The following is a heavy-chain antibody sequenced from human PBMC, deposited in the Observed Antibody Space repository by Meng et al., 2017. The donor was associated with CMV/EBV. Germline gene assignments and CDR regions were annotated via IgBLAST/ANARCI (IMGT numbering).Heavy chain of an antibody. J-gene: IGHJ6*02. CDR1: GGSISSYY. CDR3: ARDAGYYGMDV. V-gene: IGHV4-59*01. Sequence: GSLRLSCTVSGGSISSYYWSWIRQPPGKGLEWIGYIYYSGSTNYNPSLKSRVTISVDTSKNQFSLKLSSVTAADTAVYYCARDAGYYGMDVWGQRTTVTVSS. CDR2: IYYSGST.